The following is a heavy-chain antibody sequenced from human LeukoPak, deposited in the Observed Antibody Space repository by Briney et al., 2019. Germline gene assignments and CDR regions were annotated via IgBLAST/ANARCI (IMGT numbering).Heavy chain of an antibody. D-gene: IGHD5-24*01. CDR1: GFTFSSYA. CDR2: ISYDGSNK. V-gene: IGHV3-30*04. Sequence: GGSLRLSCAASGFTFSSYAVHWVRQAPGKGLEWVALISYDGSNKYYADSVKGRFTISRDNSKNTLYLQMNSLRAEDTAVYYCARGPDGYTYYFDYWGQGTLVTVSS. CDR3: ARGPDGYTYYFDY. J-gene: IGHJ4*02.